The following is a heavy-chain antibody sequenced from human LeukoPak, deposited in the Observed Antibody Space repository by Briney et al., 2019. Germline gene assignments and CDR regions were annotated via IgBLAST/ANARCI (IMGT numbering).Heavy chain of an antibody. CDR3: ARRPKYGDYRGFDY. J-gene: IGHJ4*02. V-gene: IGHV4-34*01. Sequence: SETLSLTCAVYGGSFSGYYWSWIRQPPGKGLEWIGEINHSGSTNYNPSLTSRVIISVDTSKNQFSLKLSSVTAADTAVYYCARRPKYGDYRGFDYWGQGTLVTVSS. CDR2: INHSGST. CDR1: GGSFSGYY. D-gene: IGHD4-17*01.